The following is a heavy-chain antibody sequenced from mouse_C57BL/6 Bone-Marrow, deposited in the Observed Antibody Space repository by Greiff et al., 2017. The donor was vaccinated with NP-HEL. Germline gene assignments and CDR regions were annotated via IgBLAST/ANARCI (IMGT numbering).Heavy chain of an antibody. CDR2: INPSNGGT. V-gene: IGHV1-53*01. J-gene: IGHJ1*03. CDR3: AIYYYGSSSDWYFDV. Sequence: QVQLQQPGTELVKPGASVKLSCKASGYTFTSYWMHWVKQRPGQGLEWIGNINPSNGGTNYNEKFKSKATLTVDKSSSTAYMQLSSLTSDDSSVYYCAIYYYGSSSDWYFDVWGTGTTVTVSS. CDR1: GYTFTSYW. D-gene: IGHD1-1*01.